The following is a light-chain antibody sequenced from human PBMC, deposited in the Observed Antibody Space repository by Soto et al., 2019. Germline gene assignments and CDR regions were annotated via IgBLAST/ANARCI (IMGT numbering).Light chain of an antibody. CDR3: QQRSNWPPIT. V-gene: IGKV3D-20*02. J-gene: IGKJ5*01. Sequence: EIAPLAVRASQSISSDYLVWYQQKPGQAPRLLIYGASSRATGIPDRFSGSGSGTDFTLTISRLEPEDFAVYYCQQRSNWPPITFGQGTRLEIK. CDR2: GAS. CDR1: QSISSDY.